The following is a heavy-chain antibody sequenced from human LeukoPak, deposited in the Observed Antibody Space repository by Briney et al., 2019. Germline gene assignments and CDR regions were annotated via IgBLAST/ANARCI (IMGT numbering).Heavy chain of an antibody. Sequence: ASVKVSCKTSGYTFTGFDINWVRQATGQGLEWLGWMNPYTHKTGYAQKFQGRVTFTGDTSIRTAYMEVSNLTSEDTAVYYYARAPSPYYYDSSAYYSDYWGQGTLVTVSS. D-gene: IGHD3-22*01. CDR3: ARAPSPYYYDSSAYYSDY. V-gene: IGHV1-8*03. CDR1: GYTFTGFD. CDR2: MNPYTHKT. J-gene: IGHJ4*02.